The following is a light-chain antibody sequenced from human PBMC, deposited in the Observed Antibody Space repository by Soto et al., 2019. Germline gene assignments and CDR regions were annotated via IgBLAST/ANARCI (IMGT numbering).Light chain of an antibody. CDR1: SSDVGGYNY. Sequence: QSVLTQPASVSGSPGQSITISCTGTSSDVGGYNYVSWYQQHPGKAPKLMIYDVSDRPSGVSNRFSGSKSGNTASLTISGLQAEDEADYYCSSYTSTTVVFGGVVFGGGTKLTVL. CDR3: SSYTSTTVVFGGVV. V-gene: IGLV2-14*03. CDR2: DVS. J-gene: IGLJ2*01.